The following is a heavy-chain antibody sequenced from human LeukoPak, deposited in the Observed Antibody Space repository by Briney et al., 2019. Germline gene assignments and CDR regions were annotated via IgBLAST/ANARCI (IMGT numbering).Heavy chain of an antibody. Sequence: GGSLRLSCAASGFTFSSYAMHWVRQAPGKGLEWVAVISYDGSNKYYADSVKGRFTISRDNSKNTLYLQMNSLRAEDTAVYYCAKDSQWLGSDYWGQGTLVTVSS. CDR2: ISYDGSNK. V-gene: IGHV3-30-3*01. D-gene: IGHD6-19*01. J-gene: IGHJ4*02. CDR3: AKDSQWLGSDY. CDR1: GFTFSSYA.